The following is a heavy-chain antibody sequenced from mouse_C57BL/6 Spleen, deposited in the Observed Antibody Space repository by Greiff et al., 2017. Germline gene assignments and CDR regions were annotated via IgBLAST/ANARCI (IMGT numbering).Heavy chain of an antibody. CDR3: ARGRITTVVERGSWFAY. J-gene: IGHJ3*01. D-gene: IGHD1-1*01. CDR2: IHPNSGST. Sequence: QVQLQQPGAELVKPGASVKLSCKASGYTFTSYWMHWVKQRPGQGLEWIGMIHPNSGSTNYNEKFKSKATLTVDKSSSTAYMQLSSLTSEDSAVYYCARGRITTVVERGSWFAYWGQGTLVTVSA. CDR1: GYTFTSYW. V-gene: IGHV1-64*01.